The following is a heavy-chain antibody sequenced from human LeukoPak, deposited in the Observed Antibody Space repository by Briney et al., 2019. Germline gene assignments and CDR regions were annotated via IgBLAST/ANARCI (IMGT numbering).Heavy chain of an antibody. Sequence: SETLSLTCTVSGGSISSSSYYWGWIRQPPGKGLEWIGSIYYSGSTYYNPSLKSRVTISVDTSKNQFSLKLSSVTAADTAVYYCARGEYYYDSSGYFPSMDVWGKGTTVTVSS. J-gene: IGHJ6*03. CDR2: IYYSGST. CDR3: ARGEYYYDSSGYFPSMDV. V-gene: IGHV4-39*07. CDR1: GGSISSSSYY. D-gene: IGHD3-22*01.